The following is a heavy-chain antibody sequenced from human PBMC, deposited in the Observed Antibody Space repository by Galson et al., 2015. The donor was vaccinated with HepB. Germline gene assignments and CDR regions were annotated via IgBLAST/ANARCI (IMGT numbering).Heavy chain of an antibody. J-gene: IGHJ4*02. Sequence: SLRLSCAASGFSIRNNWMHWVRHVPGKGLVWVSRINEDGSTTNYADSVKGRFTISKDNAKNTLHLQMNNLRAEDTAVYYCSRDTFGPYDYWGQGTLVTVSS. CDR2: INEDGSTT. CDR1: GFSIRNNW. D-gene: IGHD3-16*01. V-gene: IGHV3-74*01. CDR3: SRDTFGPYDY.